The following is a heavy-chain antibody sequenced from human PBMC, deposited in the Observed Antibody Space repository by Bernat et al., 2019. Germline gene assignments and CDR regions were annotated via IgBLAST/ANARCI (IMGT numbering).Heavy chain of an antibody. CDR1: GFTVSSNY. Sequence: VQLVESGGGLIQPGGSLRLSCAASGFTVSSNYMSWVRQAPGKGLEWVSVIYSGGSTYYADSVKGRFTISRDNSKNTLYLQMNSLRAEDTAVYYCARASTSYYYYMDVWGKGTTVTVSS. CDR2: IYSGGST. J-gene: IGHJ6*03. V-gene: IGHV3-53*01. CDR3: ARASTSYYYYMDV. D-gene: IGHD5/OR15-5a*01.